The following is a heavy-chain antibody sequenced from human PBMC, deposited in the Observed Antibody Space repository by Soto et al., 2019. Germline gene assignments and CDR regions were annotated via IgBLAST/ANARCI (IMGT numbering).Heavy chain of an antibody. CDR3: AKDPVYYYDPFDI. CDR1: GFTFSSYA. Sequence: EVQLLESGGGLVQPGGSLRLSCSASGFTFSSYAMSWVRQAPGKGLEWVSAISGSGGSTYYADSVKGRFTISRHNSMHTLYLPMNSLRAEDTAVYYCAKDPVYYYDPFDILGQGTMVTVSS. J-gene: IGHJ3*02. V-gene: IGHV3-23*01. CDR2: ISGSGGST. D-gene: IGHD3-22*01.